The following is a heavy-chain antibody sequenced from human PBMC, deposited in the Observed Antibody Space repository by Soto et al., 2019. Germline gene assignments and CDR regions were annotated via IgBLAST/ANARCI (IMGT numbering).Heavy chain of an antibody. CDR3: EIRGWLTTVTTRHYQYYVDD. D-gene: IGHD4-17*01. Sequence: PGGSLRLSCAASGFTVSSNYMSWFRQAPGKGLEWVSVIYSGGSTYYADSVKGRFTISRDNSKNTLYLQMNSLRAEDTAVYYCEIRGWLTTVTTRHYQYYVDDWGKGNRVNVAS. CDR2: IYSGGST. CDR1: GFTVSSNY. V-gene: IGHV3-66*01. J-gene: IGHJ6*03.